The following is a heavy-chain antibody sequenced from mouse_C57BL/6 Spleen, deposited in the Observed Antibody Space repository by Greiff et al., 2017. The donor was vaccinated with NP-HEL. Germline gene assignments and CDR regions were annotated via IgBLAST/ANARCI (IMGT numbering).Heavy chain of an antibody. Sequence: QVQLQQSGAELVRPGTSVKVSCKASGYAFTNYLIEWVKQRPGQGLEWIGVINPGSGGTNYNEKFKGKAILTADKSSSTAYMQLRSLTSEDSAVYCCARGKLGVFDYWGQGTTLTVSS. J-gene: IGHJ2*01. CDR2: INPGSGGT. CDR1: GYAFTNYL. CDR3: ARGKLGVFDY. V-gene: IGHV1-54*01.